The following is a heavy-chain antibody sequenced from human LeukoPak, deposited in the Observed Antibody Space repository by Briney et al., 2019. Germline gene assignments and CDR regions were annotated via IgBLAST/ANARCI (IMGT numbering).Heavy chain of an antibody. CDR3: ARVGTTWFGEGYYYGMDV. Sequence: GASVKVSCKASGGTFSSYAISWVRQAPGQGLEWMGGIIPIFGTANYAQKFQGRVTITADKSTSTAYMELSSLRSEDTAVYYCARVGTTWFGEGYYYGMDVWGKGTTVTVSS. CDR2: IIPIFGTA. V-gene: IGHV1-69*06. J-gene: IGHJ6*04. D-gene: IGHD3-10*01. CDR1: GGTFSSYA.